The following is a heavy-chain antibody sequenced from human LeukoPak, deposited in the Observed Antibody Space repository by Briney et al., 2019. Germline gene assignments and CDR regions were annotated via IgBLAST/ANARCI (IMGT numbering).Heavy chain of an antibody. D-gene: IGHD6-13*01. V-gene: IGHV4-39*07. CDR2: IYYSGST. CDR3: ARSRAAAGRRLDC. CDR1: GGSISSSSYY. Sequence: KPSETLSLTCTVSGGSISSSSYYWGWIRQPPGKGLEWIGSIYYSGSTNYNPSLKSRFTISVDTSKNQFSLKLSSVTAADTAVYYCARSRAAAGRRLDCWGQGTLVTVSS. J-gene: IGHJ4*02.